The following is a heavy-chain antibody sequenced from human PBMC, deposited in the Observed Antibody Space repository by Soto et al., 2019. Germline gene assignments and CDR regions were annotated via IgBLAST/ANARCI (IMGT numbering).Heavy chain of an antibody. V-gene: IGHV4-4*07. J-gene: IGHJ5*02. CDR1: GGDINSYY. CDR3: ARGQRFSDWFDP. D-gene: IGHD3-3*01. Sequence: SETLSLTCTVAGGDINSYYWTWIRQPAGKGLEWIGRIYSSGSTKYNPSLQSRVTMSLDTSKNQFSLRLTSVTADDTALYYCARGQRFSDWFDPWGQGTLVTVS. CDR2: IYSSGST.